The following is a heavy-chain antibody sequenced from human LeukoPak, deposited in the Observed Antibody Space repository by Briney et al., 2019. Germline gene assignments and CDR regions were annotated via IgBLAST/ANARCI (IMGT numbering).Heavy chain of an antibody. J-gene: IGHJ4*02. V-gene: IGHV3-48*02. CDR2: ISSSSSAI. Sequence: GGSLRLSCAACGFTFSSYTMNWVRQAPGKGLEWVSSISSSSSAIYYAASVKGRFTISRDNAKNSLHLQMNSLRDEDTAVYYCARGALRYSDYWGQGTLVTVSS. CDR1: GFTFSSYT. CDR3: ARGALRYSDY. D-gene: IGHD3-9*01.